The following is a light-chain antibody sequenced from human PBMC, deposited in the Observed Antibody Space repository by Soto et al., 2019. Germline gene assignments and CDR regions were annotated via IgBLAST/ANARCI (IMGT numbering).Light chain of an antibody. J-gene: IGKJ1*01. CDR1: QSVGTY. CDR2: DAS. Sequence: TVLTQSPATLSLSPGERATLSCRTSQSVGTYLAWYQQKPGQAPRLLIYDASNRAAGIPARFSGSGSKTDFTLTISSLEPEDFAVYYCQQRLDGAFGQGTKVDI. CDR3: QQRLDGA. V-gene: IGKV3-11*01.